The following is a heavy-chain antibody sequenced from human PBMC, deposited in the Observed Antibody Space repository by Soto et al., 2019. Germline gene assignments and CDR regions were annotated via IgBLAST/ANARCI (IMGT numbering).Heavy chain of an antibody. CDR2: ISGTGSRT. D-gene: IGHD5-18*01. Sequence: SGGSLRLSCAASGSSFGDYAMSWVRQAPGKGLEWVSGISGTGSRTSYADSVRGRFTISRDNVNNTLSLQMDSLRAEDTAVYYCARGGRYTYGYGDYSYGMDVWGQGTTVTVSS. J-gene: IGHJ6*02. CDR3: ARGGRYTYGYGDYSYGMDV. CDR1: GSSFGDYA. V-gene: IGHV3-23*01.